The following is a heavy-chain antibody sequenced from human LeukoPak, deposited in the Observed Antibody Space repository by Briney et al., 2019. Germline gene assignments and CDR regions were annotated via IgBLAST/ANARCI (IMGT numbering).Heavy chain of an antibody. Sequence: PGGSLRLSCAASGFTFSSYGMHWVRQAPGKGLEWVAFIRYDGSNKYYADSVKGRFTISRDNSENTLYLQMNSLRAEDTAVYYCANVGRDGYNPFIDYWGQGTLVTVSS. J-gene: IGHJ4*02. CDR1: GFTFSSYG. V-gene: IGHV3-30*02. CDR2: IRYDGSNK. D-gene: IGHD5-24*01. CDR3: ANVGRDGYNPFIDY.